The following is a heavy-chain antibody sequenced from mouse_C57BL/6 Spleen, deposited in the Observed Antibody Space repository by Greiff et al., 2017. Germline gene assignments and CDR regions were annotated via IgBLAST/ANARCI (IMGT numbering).Heavy chain of an antibody. V-gene: IGHV1-26*01. CDR3: ARRDYYYGSSWEAMDY. CDR2: INPNNGGT. Sequence: EVQLQQSGPELVKPGASVKISCKASGYTFTDYYMNWVKQSHGKSLEWIGDINPNNGGTSYNQKFKGKATLTVDKSSSTAYMELRSLTSEDSAVYYCARRDYYYGSSWEAMDYWGQGTSVTVSS. CDR1: GYTFTDYY. D-gene: IGHD1-1*01. J-gene: IGHJ4*01.